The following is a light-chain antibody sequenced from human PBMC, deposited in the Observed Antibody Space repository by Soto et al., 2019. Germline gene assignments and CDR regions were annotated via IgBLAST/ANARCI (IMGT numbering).Light chain of an antibody. CDR1: QSVSSSY. Sequence: EIVLTQSPGTLSLSPGERATLSCRASQSVSSSYLAWYQQKPGQAPRLLIYGASSRATGIPDRFSGSGSGTDFTLTISRLEPEDFAVYYCQQYIRSPYTFGQGTRLEI. V-gene: IGKV3-20*01. CDR2: GAS. J-gene: IGKJ2*01. CDR3: QQYIRSPYT.